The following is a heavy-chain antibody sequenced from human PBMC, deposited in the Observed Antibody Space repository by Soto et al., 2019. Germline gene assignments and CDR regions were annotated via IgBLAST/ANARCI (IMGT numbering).Heavy chain of an antibody. CDR3: AAVGRYCSGGSCYSGYFQH. CDR2: IVVGSGNT. J-gene: IGHJ1*01. D-gene: IGHD2-15*01. V-gene: IGHV1-58*02. CDR1: GFTFTSSA. Sequence: ASVKVSCKASGFTFTSSAMQWVRQARGQRLEWIGWIVVGSGNTNYAQKFQERVTITRDMSTSTAYMELSSLRSEDTAVYYCAAVGRYCSGGSCYSGYFQHWGQGTLVTVSS.